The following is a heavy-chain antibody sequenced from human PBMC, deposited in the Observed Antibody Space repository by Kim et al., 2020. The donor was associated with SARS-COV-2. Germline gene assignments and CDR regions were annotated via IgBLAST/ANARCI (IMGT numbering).Heavy chain of an antibody. CDR1: GGSFSGYY. Sequence: SETLSLTCAVYGGSFSGYYWSWIRQPPGKGLEWIGEINHSGSTNYNPSLKSRVTISVDTSKNQFSLKLSSVTAADTAVYYCARGPLGYSRIPYYYYGMDVWGQGTTVTVSS. J-gene: IGHJ6*02. CDR2: INHSGST. V-gene: IGHV4-34*01. D-gene: IGHD6-13*01. CDR3: ARGPLGYSRIPYYYYGMDV.